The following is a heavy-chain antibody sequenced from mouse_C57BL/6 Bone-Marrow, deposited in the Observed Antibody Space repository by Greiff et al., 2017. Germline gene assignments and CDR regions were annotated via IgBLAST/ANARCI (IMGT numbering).Heavy chain of an antibody. D-gene: IGHD2-2*01. Sequence: QVQLQQPGAELAKPGASVKLSCKASGYTFTSYWMQWVKQRPGQGLEWIGEIDPSDSYTNYNQKFKGKATLTVDTSSSTAYMQLSSLTSEDSAVYYCARGGYAFAYWGQGTLVTVSA. CDR3: ARGGYAFAY. J-gene: IGHJ3*01. V-gene: IGHV1-50*01. CDR2: IDPSDSYT. CDR1: GYTFTSYW.